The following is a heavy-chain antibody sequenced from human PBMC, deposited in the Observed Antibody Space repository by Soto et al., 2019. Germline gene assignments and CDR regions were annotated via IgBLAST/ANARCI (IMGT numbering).Heavy chain of an antibody. J-gene: IGHJ4*02. CDR1: GGTFRNYP. Sequence: QVQLVQSGTEVKKPGSSVKVSCKASGGTFRNYPINWVRQAPGQGLEWMGSIFPLTDIPDYAQNFQSRLTISADKSTSTAYMDLSSLTSDDTAMSFCARGPLVVFNYFESWGQGTLVTVSS. CDR3: ARGPLVVFNYFES. CDR2: IFPLTDIP. V-gene: IGHV1-69*02.